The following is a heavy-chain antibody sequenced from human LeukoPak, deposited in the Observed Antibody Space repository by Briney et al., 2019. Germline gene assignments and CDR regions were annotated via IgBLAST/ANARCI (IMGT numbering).Heavy chain of an antibody. CDR3: ARVWDDYGGPYYYYGMDV. V-gene: IGHV3-30-3*01. Sequence: PGGSLRLSCAASGFTFSSYAMHWVRQAPGKGLEWVAVISYDGSNKYYAHSVKGRFTISRDNSKNTLYLQMNSLRTEDTGVYYCARVWDDYGGPYYYYGMDVWGQGTTVTVSS. J-gene: IGHJ6*01. CDR1: GFTFSSYA. CDR2: ISYDGSNK. D-gene: IGHD4-23*01.